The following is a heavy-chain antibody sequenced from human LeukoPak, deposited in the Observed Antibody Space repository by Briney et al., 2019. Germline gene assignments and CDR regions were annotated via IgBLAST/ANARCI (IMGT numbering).Heavy chain of an antibody. CDR1: GVSFRGYY. CDR3: ARVVRGYYYYYMDV. J-gene: IGHJ6*03. Sequence: SETLSLTCAVYGVSFRGYYWSWLRQPPGKGLEWIGEINHSGSTNYNPSLKSRVTISVDTSKNQFSLKLSSVTAADTAVYYCARVVRGYYYYYMDVWGKGTTVTVSS. D-gene: IGHD1-26*01. V-gene: IGHV4-34*01. CDR2: INHSGST.